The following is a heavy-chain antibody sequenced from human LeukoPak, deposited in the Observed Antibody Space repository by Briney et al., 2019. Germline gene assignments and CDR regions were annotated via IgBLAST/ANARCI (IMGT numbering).Heavy chain of an antibody. V-gene: IGHV3-7*01. J-gene: IGHJ4*02. CDR1: GFNFIDYW. Sequence: GGSLRLSCAASGFNFIDYWMSWVRQAPGKGLEWVANVKEDGTTKQYVDSVKGRFTISRDNAKNSLYLQMDSLRAEDTAVYYCVSQEVVPHWGQGTLVSVSS. CDR2: VKEDGTTK. CDR3: VSQEVVPH. D-gene: IGHD2-15*01.